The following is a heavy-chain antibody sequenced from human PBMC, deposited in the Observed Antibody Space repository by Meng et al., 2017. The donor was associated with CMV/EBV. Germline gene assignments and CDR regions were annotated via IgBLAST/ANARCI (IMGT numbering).Heavy chain of an antibody. V-gene: IGHV1-46*01. CDR3: ARTRMFWLVN. J-gene: IGHJ4*02. CDR1: GYTFSSYY. D-gene: IGHD2-21*01. Sequence: SCTASGYTFSSYYMHWVRQAPGQGLEWMGIINPSGGSTSYAQKFQGRVTMTRDTSTSTVYMELSSLRSEDTAVYYCARTRMFWLVNWGQGTLVTVSS. CDR2: INPSGGST.